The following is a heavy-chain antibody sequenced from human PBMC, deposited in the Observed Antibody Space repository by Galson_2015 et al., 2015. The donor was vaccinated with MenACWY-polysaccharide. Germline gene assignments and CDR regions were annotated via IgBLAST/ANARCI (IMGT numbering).Heavy chain of an antibody. CDR3: ARARSWSGYFASDF. V-gene: IGHV3-7*01. CDR1: GFPFSDSW. Sequence: SLRLSCAAPGFPFSDSWMTWIRQAPGKGLEWVATIKQSGSEKYYVDSVEGRFTVSRDNAKNSLYLQMNSLRAEDTAVYYCARARSWSGYFASDFWGQGTMVTVSS. J-gene: IGHJ3*01. D-gene: IGHD3-3*01. CDR2: IKQSGSEK.